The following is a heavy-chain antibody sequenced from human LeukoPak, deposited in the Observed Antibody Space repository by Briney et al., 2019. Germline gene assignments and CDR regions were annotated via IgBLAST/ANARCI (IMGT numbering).Heavy chain of an antibody. V-gene: IGHV1-8*01. CDR1: GYTFTSYD. Sequence: GASVKVSCKASGYTFTSYDINWVRQATGQGLEWMGWMNPNSGNTGYAQKFQGRVTMTRNTSISTAYMELSRLNFDDTAVYYCARDVHTWFAPWGQGTLVTVSS. D-gene: IGHD1-1*01. J-gene: IGHJ5*02. CDR3: ARDVHTWFAP. CDR2: MNPNSGNT.